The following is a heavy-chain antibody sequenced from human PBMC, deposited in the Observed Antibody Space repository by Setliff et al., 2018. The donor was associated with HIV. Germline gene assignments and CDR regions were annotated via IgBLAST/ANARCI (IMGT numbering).Heavy chain of an antibody. J-gene: IGHJ6*03. CDR3: ARVPGYSSGTSYMDV. CDR2: INHSGST. V-gene: IGHV4-34*01. CDR1: GGSFSSYY. Sequence: PSETLSLTCAVYGGSFSSYYWSWIRQPPGKGLEWIGEINHSGSTNYSPSLKSRVTISVDTSKNQFSLKLRSVTAADRAVYYCARVPGYSSGTSYMDVWGKGTTVTAP. D-gene: IGHD6-19*01.